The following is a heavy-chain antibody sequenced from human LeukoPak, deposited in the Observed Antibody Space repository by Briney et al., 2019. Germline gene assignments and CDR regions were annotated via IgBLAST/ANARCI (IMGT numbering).Heavy chain of an antibody. CDR3: ARDRPSSSFDAFDV. CDR1: GFTFSSYA. Sequence: GGSLRLSCAASGFTFSSYAMSWVRQAPGKGLEWVSGISGSGGSTYYADSVKGRFTVSRDNSKNTLYLQMNSLRAEDTAVYYCARDRPSSSFDAFDVWGQGTMVTVSS. V-gene: IGHV3-23*01. D-gene: IGHD6-6*01. J-gene: IGHJ3*01. CDR2: ISGSGGST.